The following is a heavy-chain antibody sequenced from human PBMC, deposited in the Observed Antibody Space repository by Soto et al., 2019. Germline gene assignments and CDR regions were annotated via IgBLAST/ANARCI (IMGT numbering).Heavy chain of an antibody. CDR2: IYSDGSRT. CDR3: ARGPTGWYGYDY. V-gene: IGHV3-74*01. Sequence: PGGSLRLSCAASGFTFSSSWMHWVRQAPGKGLVWVSRIYSDGSRTNYADSVQGRFTISRDNAKNTLYLQMNSLRAEYTALYYCARGPTGWYGYDYWGKGTLVTVSS. D-gene: IGHD6-19*01. CDR1: GFTFSSSW. J-gene: IGHJ4*02.